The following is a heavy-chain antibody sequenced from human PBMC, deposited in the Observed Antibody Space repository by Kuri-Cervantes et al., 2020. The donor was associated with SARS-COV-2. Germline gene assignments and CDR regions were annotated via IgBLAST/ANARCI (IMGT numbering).Heavy chain of an antibody. V-gene: IGHV4-30-2*01. CDR1: GASITSGGYS. CDR3: ARVLDFDHHGFDV. CDR2: IYPGGST. D-gene: IGHD3-9*01. Sequence: SETLSLTCVVSGASITSGGYSWSWVRQPPGEGLEWIGFIYPGGSTSYNPSLQSRVTISMDGSENQFSLRLTSVTAADTAVYYCARVLDFDHHGFDVWGQGTWVTVSS. J-gene: IGHJ3*01.